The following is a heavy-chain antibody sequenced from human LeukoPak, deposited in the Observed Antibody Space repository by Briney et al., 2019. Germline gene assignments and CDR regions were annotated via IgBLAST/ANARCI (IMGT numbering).Heavy chain of an antibody. J-gene: IGHJ6*03. CDR3: ARDRGVGWLQWRDYYYYYYMDV. CDR1: GYTFTSYG. D-gene: IGHD5-24*01. Sequence: ASVKVSCKASGYTFTSYGISWVRQAPGQGLECMGWISAYNGNTNYAQKLQGRVTMTTDTSTSTAYMELRSLGSDDTAVYYCARDRGVGWLQWRDYYYYYYMDVWGKGITVTVSS. CDR2: ISAYNGNT. V-gene: IGHV1-18*01.